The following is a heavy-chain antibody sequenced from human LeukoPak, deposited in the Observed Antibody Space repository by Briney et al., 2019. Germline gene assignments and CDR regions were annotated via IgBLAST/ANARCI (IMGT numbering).Heavy chain of an antibody. D-gene: IGHD3-10*01. CDR2: INDSGSS. CDR3: ARGGSGQLAIDY. CDR1: GGSFSGYY. Sequence: ETLSLTCAVWGGSFSGYYWSWIRQPRGGGREWNGEINDSGSSHYNPSINSLVTIKVETSKNQYSLKLSPVTAANTAVYYCARGGSGQLAIDYWGQGTLVTVSS. J-gene: IGHJ4*02. V-gene: IGHV4-34*01.